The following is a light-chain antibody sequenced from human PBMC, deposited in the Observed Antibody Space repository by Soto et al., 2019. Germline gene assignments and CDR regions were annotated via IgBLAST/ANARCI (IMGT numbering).Light chain of an antibody. CDR1: QSISTY. CDR3: QQSYSTPPFT. J-gene: IGKJ5*01. CDR2: AAS. Sequence: DIQMTQSPSSLSASVGDRVTITCRASQSISTYLNWYQQKPGEGPKLLIYAASSLQSGVPSRFSGSGSGTDFTLVISSLQPEDFATYYGQQSYSTPPFTFGQGTRLE. V-gene: IGKV1-39*01.